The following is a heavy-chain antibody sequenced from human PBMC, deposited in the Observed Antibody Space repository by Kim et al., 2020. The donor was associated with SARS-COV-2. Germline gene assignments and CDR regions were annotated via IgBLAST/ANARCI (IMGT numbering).Heavy chain of an antibody. CDR3: ARVRAAAFIWFGELSDYYGMDV. Sequence: GGSLRLSCAASGFTFSSYSMNWVRQAPGKGLEWVSSISSSSSYIYYADSVKGRFTISRDNAKNSLYLQMNSLRAEDTAVYYCARVRAAAFIWFGELSDYYGMDVWGQGTTVTVSS. V-gene: IGHV3-21*01. J-gene: IGHJ6*02. D-gene: IGHD3-10*01. CDR2: ISSSSSYI. CDR1: GFTFSSYS.